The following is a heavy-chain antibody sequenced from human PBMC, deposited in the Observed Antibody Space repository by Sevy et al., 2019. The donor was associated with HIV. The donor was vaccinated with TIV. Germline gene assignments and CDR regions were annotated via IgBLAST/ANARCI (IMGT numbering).Heavy chain of an antibody. CDR3: ARHYSGDPFDY. D-gene: IGHD3-10*01. CDR1: GASISSYY. Sequence: SETLSLTCTVSGASISSYYWSWIRQPPGKGLEWIGYISYSGSTKHNPSLKSRVTISVDTSKNQFSLKLTSVTAADTAVYYCARHYSGDPFDYWGQGTLVTVSS. J-gene: IGHJ4*02. CDR2: ISYSGST. V-gene: IGHV4-59*08.